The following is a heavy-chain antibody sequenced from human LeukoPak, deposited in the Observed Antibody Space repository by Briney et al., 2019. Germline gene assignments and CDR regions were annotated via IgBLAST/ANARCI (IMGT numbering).Heavy chain of an antibody. J-gene: IGHJ3*02. Sequence: SETLSLTCTVSGSSISSYYWSWIRQPPGKGLEWIGYIYYSGSTNYNPSLKSRVTISVDTSKNQFSLKLSSVTAADTAVYYCARLVVVAALDIWGQGTMVTVSS. CDR1: GSSISSYY. D-gene: IGHD2-15*01. V-gene: IGHV4-59*01. CDR3: ARLVVVAALDI. CDR2: IYYSGST.